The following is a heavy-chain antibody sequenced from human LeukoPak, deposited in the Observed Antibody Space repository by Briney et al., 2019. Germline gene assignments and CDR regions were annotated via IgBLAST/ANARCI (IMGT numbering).Heavy chain of an antibody. Sequence: ASVKVSCKASGYTFASYYMHWVRQAPGQGLEWMGIINPSGGSTSYAQKFQGRVTMTRDTSTSTVYMELSSLRSEDTAVYYCARYGEEAYFDYWGQGALWTVSS. CDR3: ARYGEEAYFDY. D-gene: IGHD4-17*01. V-gene: IGHV1-46*01. CDR2: INPSGGST. CDR1: GYTFASYY. J-gene: IGHJ4*02.